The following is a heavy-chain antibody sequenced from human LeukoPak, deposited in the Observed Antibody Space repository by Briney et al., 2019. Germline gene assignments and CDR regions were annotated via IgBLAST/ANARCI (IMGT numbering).Heavy chain of an antibody. CDR1: GFTVSSNS. CDR2: IYSDNT. CDR3: ARRAGAYSHPYDY. V-gene: IGHV3-53*01. D-gene: IGHD4/OR15-4a*01. J-gene: IGHJ4*02. Sequence: GGSLRLSCTVSGFTVSSNSMSWVRQAPGKGLEWVSFIYSDNTHYSDSVKGRFTISRDNSKNTLYLQMNSLRAEDTAVYYCARRAGAYSHPYDYWSQGTLVTVSS.